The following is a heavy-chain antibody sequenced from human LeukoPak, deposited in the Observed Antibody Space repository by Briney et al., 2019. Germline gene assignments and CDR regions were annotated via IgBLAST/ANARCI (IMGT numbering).Heavy chain of an antibody. CDR2: VSESGSNT. J-gene: IGHJ6*02. CDR1: GFTFSSYA. Sequence: GGSLRLSCAASGFTFSSYAMNWVRQAPGKGLEWVSGVSESGSNTYYADSVKGRFTISRDNSKNTLYLQMNSLRAEDTAVYYCAREGDFWSGYFTYYYYGMDVWGQGTTVTVSS. D-gene: IGHD3-3*01. CDR3: AREGDFWSGYFTYYYYGMDV. V-gene: IGHV3-23*01.